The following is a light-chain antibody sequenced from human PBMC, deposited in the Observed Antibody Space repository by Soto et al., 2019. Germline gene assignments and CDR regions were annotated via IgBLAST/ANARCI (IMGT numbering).Light chain of an antibody. V-gene: IGKV1-27*01. J-gene: IGKJ1*01. CDR1: QGISSF. CDR2: AAS. CDR3: QNYYNAPET. Sequence: DIQMTQSPSSLSASVGDRVTITCRASQGISSFLAWYRQRPGKVPKVLIYAASTLHSGVPSRFTGSGSGTDFTLTITNVQPEDVATYYCQNYYNAPETFGQGTKVEI.